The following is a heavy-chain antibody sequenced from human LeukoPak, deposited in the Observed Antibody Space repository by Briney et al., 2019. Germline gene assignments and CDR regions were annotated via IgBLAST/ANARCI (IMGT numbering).Heavy chain of an antibody. CDR1: GSTLTTIS. V-gene: IGHV1-24*01. Sequence: GASVKVSCTVSGSTLTTISIDWVRQTPGKGLEWMGSLSPRDGETIYAQKFQGRFKMTADTATDTAYMEMSSLGSGDTALYYCATGAIVYDYWGQGTLVTVSS. D-gene: IGHD3-9*01. CDR2: LSPRDGET. J-gene: IGHJ4*02. CDR3: ATGAIVYDY.